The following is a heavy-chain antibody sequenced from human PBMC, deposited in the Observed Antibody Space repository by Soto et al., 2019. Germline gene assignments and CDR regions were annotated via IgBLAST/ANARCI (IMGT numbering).Heavy chain of an antibody. CDR3: AREQQQLVYYYYGMDV. CDR1: GYMFTVYF. V-gene: IGHV1-2*02. J-gene: IGHJ6*02. CDR2: INPNTSAT. D-gene: IGHD6-13*01. Sequence: ASVKVSCKASGYMFTVYFIQCLRQAPGQGLEWMGWINPNTSATNYAQKFQGRVTMTRDTSISTAYMELSRLRSEDTAVYYCAREQQQLVYYYYGMDVWGQGTTVTVSS.